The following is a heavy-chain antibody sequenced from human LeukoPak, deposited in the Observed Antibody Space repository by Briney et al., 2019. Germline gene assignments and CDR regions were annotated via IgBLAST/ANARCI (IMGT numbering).Heavy chain of an antibody. V-gene: IGHV3-48*03. J-gene: IGHJ4*02. CDR3: ARGGFRGYSYGYSDY. CDR1: GFTFSSYE. Sequence: GGSLRLSCAASGFTFSSYEMNWVRQAPGKGLEWVSYISSSGSTIYYADSVKGRFTISRDDAKNSLYLQMNSLRAEDTAVYYCARGGFRGYSYGYSDYWGQGTLVTVSS. D-gene: IGHD5-18*01. CDR2: ISSSGSTI.